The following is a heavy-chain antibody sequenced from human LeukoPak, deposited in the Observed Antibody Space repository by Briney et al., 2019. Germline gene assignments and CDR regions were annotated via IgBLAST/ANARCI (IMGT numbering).Heavy chain of an antibody. V-gene: IGHV4-39*07. J-gene: IGHJ4*02. D-gene: IGHD4-17*01. CDR3: AGATVTFVYFDY. CDR1: GGSISSSSYY. CDR2: IYYSGST. Sequence: SCTVSGGSISSSSYYWGWIRQPPGKGLEWIGSIYYSGSTYYNPSLKSRVTISVDTSKNQFSLKLSSVTAADTAVYYCAGATVTFVYFDYWGQGTLVTVSS.